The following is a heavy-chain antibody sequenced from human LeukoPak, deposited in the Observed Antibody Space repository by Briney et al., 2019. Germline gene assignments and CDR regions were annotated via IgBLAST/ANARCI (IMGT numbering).Heavy chain of an antibody. J-gene: IGHJ4*02. V-gene: IGHV1-2*06. CDR1: GYTFTCYY. D-gene: IGHD2-15*01. CDR3: ARDGGGYCSGGSCYGGIDY. CDR2: INPNSGGT. Sequence: ASVKVSCKASGYTFTCYYMHWVRQAPGQGLDWMGRINPNSGGTNYAQKFQGRVTMTRDTSISTAYMELSRLRSDDTAVYYCARDGGGYCSGGSCYGGIDYWGQGTLVTVSS.